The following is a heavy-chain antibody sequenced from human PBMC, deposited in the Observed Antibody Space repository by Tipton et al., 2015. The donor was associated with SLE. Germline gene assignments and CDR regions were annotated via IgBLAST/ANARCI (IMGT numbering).Heavy chain of an antibody. Sequence: TLSLTCTVSGGAISNYYWSWIRQPPGKGLEWIGYGYISHTGTTNYNPSLKSRVTISVDTSKNQFSLKLSSVTAADAAVYYCVRERKYVVRFRELVAPDLWGQGTAITVSS. V-gene: IGHV4-59*01. J-gene: IGHJ3*01. CDR1: GGAISNYY. CDR2: GYISHTGTT. D-gene: IGHD1-26*01. CDR3: VRERKYVVRFRELVAPDL.